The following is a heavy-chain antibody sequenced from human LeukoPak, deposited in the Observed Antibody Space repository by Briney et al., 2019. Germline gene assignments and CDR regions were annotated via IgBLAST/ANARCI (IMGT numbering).Heavy chain of an antibody. D-gene: IGHD3-22*01. Sequence: SETLSLTCTVSGGSISSYYWSWIRQPPGKGLEWIGYIHYTGSTNYNPSLESRVSISVDTSKKYFSLKLRSVTAADTAVYYCARVDDTSAIDYWGQGTLVTVSS. CDR1: GGSISSYY. CDR2: IHYTGST. V-gene: IGHV4-59*01. CDR3: ARVDDTSAIDY. J-gene: IGHJ4*02.